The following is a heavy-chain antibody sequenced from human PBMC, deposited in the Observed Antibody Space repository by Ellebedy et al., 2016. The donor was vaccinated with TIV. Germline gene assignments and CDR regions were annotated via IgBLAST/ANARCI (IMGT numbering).Heavy chain of an antibody. Sequence: LRLSXTVSGGSISSAISYWSWIRQPAGKGLEWIGRIYTSGSTNYSPSLKNRVTMSVDTSKNQFSLKLSSVTAADTALYYCARGGGASTMEAFDIWGQGTLVTVSS. D-gene: IGHD3-10*01. V-gene: IGHV4-61*02. CDR3: ARGGGASTMEAFDI. CDR2: IYTSGST. J-gene: IGHJ3*02. CDR1: GGSISSAISY.